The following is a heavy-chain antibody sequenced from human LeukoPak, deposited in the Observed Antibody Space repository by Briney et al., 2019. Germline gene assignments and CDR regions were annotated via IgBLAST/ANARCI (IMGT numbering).Heavy chain of an antibody. CDR2: INPNGGGT. Sequence: GASVKIFCKASGYRFTSYYVNWVRQAPGQGLEWMGIINPNGGGTTYTGKFQGRVTMTRDTSTSTVYMELSSLRPDDTAVYYCARDPISSNWPRGHFFDPGGEGTLVTVSS. J-gene: IGHJ5*02. D-gene: IGHD3-3*02. V-gene: IGHV1-46*01. CDR3: ARDPISSNWPRGHFFDP. CDR1: GYRFTSYY.